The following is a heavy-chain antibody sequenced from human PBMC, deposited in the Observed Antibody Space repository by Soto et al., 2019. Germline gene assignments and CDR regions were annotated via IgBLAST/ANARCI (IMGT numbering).Heavy chain of an antibody. CDR3: ARDPGYCTNGVCYLVGHMGV. CDR1: GFTFSSYW. Sequence: VVSLRLSCAASGFTFSSYWMHWVRQATGKGLVWVSRINSDGSSTSYADSVKGRFTISRDNAKNTLYLQMNSLRAEDTAVYYCARDPGYCTNGVCYLVGHMGVWGKGTTVTVSS. V-gene: IGHV3-74*01. D-gene: IGHD2-8*01. J-gene: IGHJ6*03. CDR2: INSDGSST.